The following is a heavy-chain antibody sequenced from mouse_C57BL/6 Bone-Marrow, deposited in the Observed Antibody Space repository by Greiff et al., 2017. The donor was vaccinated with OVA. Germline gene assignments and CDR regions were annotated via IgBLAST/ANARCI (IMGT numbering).Heavy chain of an antibody. Sequence: EVQVVESGGGLVKPGGSLKLSCAASGFTFSDYGMHWVRQTPDKRLEWVATISSGGSYTYYPDSVKGRFTISRDNAKNTLYLQMSSLKSEDTAMYYCASAYYSNYVFYYYAMDYWGQGTSVTVSS. V-gene: IGHV5-6*01. CDR2: ISSGGSYT. J-gene: IGHJ4*01. CDR1: GFTFSDYG. D-gene: IGHD2-5*01. CDR3: ASAYYSNYVFYYYAMDY.